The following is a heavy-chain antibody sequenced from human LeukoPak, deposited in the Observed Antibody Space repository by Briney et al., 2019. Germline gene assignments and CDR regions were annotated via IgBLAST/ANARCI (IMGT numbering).Heavy chain of an antibody. V-gene: IGHV1-2*02. CDR3: ARGDVLKLTVQT. Sequence: ASVKVSCKASGYTFTSYGISWVRQAPGQGLEWMGWINPNSGGTNYAQKFQGRVTMTRDTSISTAYMELSRLRSDDTAVYYCARGDVLKLTVQTWGQGTLVTVSS. CDR2: INPNSGGT. D-gene: IGHD3-16*01. CDR1: GYTFTSYG. J-gene: IGHJ4*02.